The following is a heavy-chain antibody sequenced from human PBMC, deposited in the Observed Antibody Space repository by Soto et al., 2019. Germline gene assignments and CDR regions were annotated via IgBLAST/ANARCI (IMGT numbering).Heavy chain of an antibody. Sequence: QVQLQQWGAGLLKPSETLSLTCAVYGGSFSGYYWSWIRQPPGKGLEWIGEINHSGSTNYNPSLRCRGTTAVDTSKNQFALKLSSVTAADTAVYYCARNDSSSSYNWFAPCGQGTLVTVSS. CDR2: INHSGST. J-gene: IGHJ5*02. D-gene: IGHD6-13*01. CDR1: GGSFSGYY. CDR3: ARNDSSSSYNWFAP. V-gene: IGHV4-34*01.